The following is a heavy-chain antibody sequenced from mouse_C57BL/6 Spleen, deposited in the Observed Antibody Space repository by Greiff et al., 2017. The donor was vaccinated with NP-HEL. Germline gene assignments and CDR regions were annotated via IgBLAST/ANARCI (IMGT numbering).Heavy chain of an antibody. CDR3: ARRAYDYDEAFDY. CDR1: GYSITSGYY. Sequence: EVQLVESGPGLVKPSQSLSLTCSVTGYSITSGYYWNWIRQFPGNKLEWMGYISYDGSNNYNPSLKNRISITRDTSKNQFFLKLNSVTTEDTATYYCARRAYDYDEAFDYWGQGTTLTVSS. D-gene: IGHD2-4*01. J-gene: IGHJ2*01. V-gene: IGHV3-6*01. CDR2: ISYDGSN.